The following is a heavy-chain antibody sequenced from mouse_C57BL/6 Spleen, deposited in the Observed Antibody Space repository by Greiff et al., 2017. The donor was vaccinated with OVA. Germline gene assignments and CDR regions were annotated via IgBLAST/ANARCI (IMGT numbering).Heavy chain of an antibody. V-gene: IGHV2-6-1*01. CDR2: IWSDGST. J-gene: IGHJ4*01. Sequence: VKLVESGPGLVAPSQSLSITCTVSGFSLTSYGVHWVRQPPGKGLEWLVVIWSDGSTTYNSALKSRLSISKDNSKSQVFLKMNSLQTDDTAMYYCARHPPDGYLEAMDYWGQGTSVTVSS. CDR3: ARHPPDGYLEAMDY. CDR1: GFSLTSYG. D-gene: IGHD2-3*01.